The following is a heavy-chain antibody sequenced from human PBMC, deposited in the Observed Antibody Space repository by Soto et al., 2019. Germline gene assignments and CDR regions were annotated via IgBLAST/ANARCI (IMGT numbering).Heavy chain of an antibody. CDR3: AKVSRRGSAIDYDY. V-gene: IGHV1-8*01. J-gene: IGHJ4*02. CDR2: MNPNSGDT. D-gene: IGHD3-10*01. CDR1: GYTFTNYD. Sequence: QVQLVQSGAEVKKPGASVKVSCKASGYTFTNYDMNWVRQATGQGLEWMGWMNPNSGDTGYAQKFQGRVTMTRDTXXTTAYMELSSLRSEDTAVYYCAKVSRRGSAIDYDYWGQGTLVTVSS.